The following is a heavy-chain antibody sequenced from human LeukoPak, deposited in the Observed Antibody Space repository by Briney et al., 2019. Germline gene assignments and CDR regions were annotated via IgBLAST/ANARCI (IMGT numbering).Heavy chain of an antibody. Sequence: KPSETLSLTCTVSGGSISSYYWSWIRQPAGKGLEWLGRIYTSGNTNYNPSLKSRVTMSVDTSKNQFSLKLSSVTAADTAVYYCAREEFHYDSSGYYERWYFDLWGRGTLVTVSS. D-gene: IGHD3-22*01. V-gene: IGHV4-4*07. CDR2: IYTSGNT. CDR3: AREEFHYDSSGYYERWYFDL. CDR1: GGSISSYY. J-gene: IGHJ2*01.